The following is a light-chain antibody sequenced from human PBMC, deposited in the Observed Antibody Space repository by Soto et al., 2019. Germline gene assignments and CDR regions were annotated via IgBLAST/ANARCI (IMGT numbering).Light chain of an antibody. V-gene: IGLV2-8*01. CDR2: EVT. J-gene: IGLJ1*01. CDR3: TYYAGGNKV. CDR1: SSDVGGYNY. Sequence: QAALTQAPSWSVAPGQAVTISFTGTSSDVGGYNYVSWYQQHPGKAPKLMIYEVTKRPSGVPDRFSGSKSGNTASLTVSGLLPEDEADYYCTYYAGGNKVFGTGTKVTVL.